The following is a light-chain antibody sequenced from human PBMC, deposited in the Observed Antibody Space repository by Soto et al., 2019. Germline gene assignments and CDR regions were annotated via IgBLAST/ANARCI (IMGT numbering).Light chain of an antibody. J-gene: IGKJ5*01. V-gene: IGKV1-33*01. CDR1: QNINNY. CDR3: QQYENLPT. Sequence: DGQMTESPSSLSGSVGDIVTITCQASQNINNYLNWYQQKPGRAPKLLIYNASNLEAGVPSRFRGSGSGTDFTFTISRLQTEDIATYYCQQYENLPTFGQGTRLEIK. CDR2: NAS.